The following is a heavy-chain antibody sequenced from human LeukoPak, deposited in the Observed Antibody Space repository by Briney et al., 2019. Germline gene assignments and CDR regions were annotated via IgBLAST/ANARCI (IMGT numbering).Heavy chain of an antibody. CDR2: IYYSGST. V-gene: IGHV4-59*12. Sequence: SETLSLTCTVSGGSISSYYWSWIRQPPGKGLEWIGYIYYSGSTNYNPSLKSRVTISVDTSKTQFSLRVISVTATDTAMYYCAREALEFRNFDFWGQGALVTVSS. CDR3: AREALEFRNFDF. CDR1: GGSISSYY. J-gene: IGHJ4*02. D-gene: IGHD1-1*01.